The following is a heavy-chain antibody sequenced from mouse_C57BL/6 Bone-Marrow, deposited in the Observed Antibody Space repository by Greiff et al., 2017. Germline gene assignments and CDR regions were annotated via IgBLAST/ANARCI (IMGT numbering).Heavy chain of an antibody. CDR1: GFTFSDAW. D-gene: IGHD1-1*02. J-gene: IGHJ1*03. CDR2: IRNKANNHAT. Sequence: DVQLQEPGGGLVQPGGSMKLSCAASGFTFSDAWMDWVRQSPEKGLEWVAEIRNKANNHATYYAESVKGRFTISSDDSKSRVYLQMNSSRAEDTVIYYCTRDVGSYDWYFDVWGTVTTVTVSS. V-gene: IGHV6-6*01. CDR3: TRDVGSYDWYFDV.